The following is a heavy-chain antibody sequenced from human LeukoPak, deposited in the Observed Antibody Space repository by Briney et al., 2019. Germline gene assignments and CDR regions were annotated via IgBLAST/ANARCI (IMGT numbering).Heavy chain of an antibody. V-gene: IGHV4-39*01. J-gene: IGHJ4*02. CDR2: IYYSGST. CDR1: GGSISSSSYY. Sequence: SETLSLTCTASGGSISSSSYYWGWIRQPPGKGLEWIGSIYYSGSTYYNPSLKSRVTISVDTSKNQFSLKLSSVTAADTAVYYCARQERGYFDYWGQGTLVTVSS. D-gene: IGHD3-22*01. CDR3: ARQERGYFDY.